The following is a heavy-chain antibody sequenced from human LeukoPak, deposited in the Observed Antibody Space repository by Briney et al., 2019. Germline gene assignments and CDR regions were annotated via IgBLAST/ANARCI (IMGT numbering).Heavy chain of an antibody. V-gene: IGHV4-34*01. Sequence: SETLSLTCAVYGGSFSGYYWSWIRQPPGKGLEWIGEINHSGSTNYNPSLKSRVTISVDTSKNQFSLKLSSVTAADTAVYYCARGVAARPFVYWGQGTLVTVSS. CDR2: INHSGST. J-gene: IGHJ4*02. CDR3: ARGVAARPFVY. CDR1: GGSFSGYY. D-gene: IGHD6-6*01.